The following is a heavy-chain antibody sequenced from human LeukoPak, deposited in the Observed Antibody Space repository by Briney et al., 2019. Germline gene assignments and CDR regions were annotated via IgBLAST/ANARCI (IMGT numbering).Heavy chain of an antibody. CDR1: GFTFSSHL. CDR2: ISSDGTYT. J-gene: IGHJ4*02. V-gene: IGHV3-74*01. Sequence: GGSLRLSCAASGFTFSSHLMHWVRQAPGKGLVWVSRISSDGTYTNYADSVRGRFTISRDNSKNTLFLQMNILRAEDTAVYYCARAAYDSSGYLTLWGQGTLVAVSS. D-gene: IGHD3-22*01. CDR3: ARAAYDSSGYLTL.